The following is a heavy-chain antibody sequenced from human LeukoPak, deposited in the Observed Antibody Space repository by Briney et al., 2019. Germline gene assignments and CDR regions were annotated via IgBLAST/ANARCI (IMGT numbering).Heavy chain of an antibody. Sequence: GGSLSLFCAASIFPLSSYWMNCARQSPGKGLGWVVSIKHNGHVNYYVDSVKGRFTISRDNAKNSLYLQMSKLRAEDTAVNFCARGGGLDVWGQGATVTVSS. D-gene: IGHD3-16*01. CDR1: IFPLSSYW. CDR2: IKHNGHVN. J-gene: IGHJ6*02. V-gene: IGHV3-7*03. CDR3: ARGGGLDV.